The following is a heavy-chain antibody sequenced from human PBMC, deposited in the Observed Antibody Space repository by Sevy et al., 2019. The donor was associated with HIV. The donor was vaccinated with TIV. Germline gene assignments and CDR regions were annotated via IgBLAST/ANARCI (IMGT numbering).Heavy chain of an antibody. CDR2: INAVNGNT. CDR3: ARGNSSSWNGTFDY. Sequence: ASVKVSCKASGYTFTSYAMHWVRQAPGQRLEWMGWINAVNGNTKYSQKFQGRVTINRDTSASTAYMELSSLRSEDTAVYYCARGNSSSWNGTFDYWGQGTLVTVSS. J-gene: IGHJ4*02. D-gene: IGHD6-13*01. V-gene: IGHV1-3*01. CDR1: GYTFTSYA.